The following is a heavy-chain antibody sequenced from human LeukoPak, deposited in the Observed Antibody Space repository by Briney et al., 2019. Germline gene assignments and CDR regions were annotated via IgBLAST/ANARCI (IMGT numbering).Heavy chain of an antibody. CDR1: GFTFSSYEM. Sequence: GSLRLSCAASGFTFSSYEMNWVRQLPGKGLEWIGEIYHSGSTNYNPSLKSRVTISVDKSKNQFSLKLSSVTAADTAVYYCSRLPDPWGQGTLVTVSS. J-gene: IGHJ5*02. CDR3: SRLPDP. V-gene: IGHV4-4*02. CDR2: IYHSGST.